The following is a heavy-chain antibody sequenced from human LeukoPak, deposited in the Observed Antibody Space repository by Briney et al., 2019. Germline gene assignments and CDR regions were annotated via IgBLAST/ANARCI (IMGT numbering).Heavy chain of an antibody. V-gene: IGHV3-48*02. CDR3: ASSGSYRFDY. CDR1: GFTFSSYS. CDR2: ISTSSDTI. J-gene: IGHJ4*02. Sequence: GGSLRLSCAASGFTFSSYSMNWVRQAPGKGLEWLSYISTSSDTIYYADSVKGRFTISRDNAKNSLYLQMNSLRDEDTAVYYCASSGSYRFDYWGQGTLVTVSS. D-gene: IGHD1-26*01.